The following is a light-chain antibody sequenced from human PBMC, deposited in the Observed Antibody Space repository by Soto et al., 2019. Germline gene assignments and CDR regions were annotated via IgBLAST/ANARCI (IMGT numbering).Light chain of an antibody. CDR1: SSDVGGYNY. CDR3: SSYTSSSTPVV. CDR2: DVS. V-gene: IGLV2-14*01. J-gene: IGLJ2*01. Sequence: QSALTQPASVSGSPGQSITISCTGTSSDVGGYNYVSWYQQHPGKAPKLMIYDVSNRPSGVSNRFSGSKSGNTASLTISGLQAEDEADCYCSSYTSSSTPVVFGGGTQLTVL.